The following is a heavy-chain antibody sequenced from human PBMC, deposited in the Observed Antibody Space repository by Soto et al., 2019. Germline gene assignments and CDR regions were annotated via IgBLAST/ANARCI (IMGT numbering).Heavy chain of an antibody. CDR1: GFTVSANF. D-gene: IGHD2-15*01. Sequence: EVQLVQTGGGLIQPGGSLRLSCAASGFTVSANFMSWVRQAPGKGLEWVSVIYSGGTTYYADFVRGRFTISTDNSKNTMYLQINSLRDEDTAVSYCAKDFGSRCTGGSCYLGSGDFDIWGQGTMVTVSS. CDR2: IYSGGTT. CDR3: AKDFGSRCTGGSCYLGSGDFDI. J-gene: IGHJ3*02. V-gene: IGHV3-53*02.